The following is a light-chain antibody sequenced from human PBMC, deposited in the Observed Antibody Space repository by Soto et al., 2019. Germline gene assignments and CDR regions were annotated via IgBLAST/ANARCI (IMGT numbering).Light chain of an antibody. V-gene: IGLV7-46*01. CDR2: DAT. CDR3: LLSYCGAYV. Sequence: QAVVTQEPSLTVSPGGTVTLTCGSSTGAVTSGHYPYWFQQKPGQAPRTLIYDATNKHSWTPARFSGSLLGGKAALTLSGAQPEDEADYYCLLSYCGAYVFGTGTKLTVL. CDR1: TGAVTSGHY. J-gene: IGLJ1*01.